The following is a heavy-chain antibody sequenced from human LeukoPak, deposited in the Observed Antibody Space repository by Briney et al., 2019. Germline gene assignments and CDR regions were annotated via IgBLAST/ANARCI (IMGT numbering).Heavy chain of an antibody. CDR3: AREVVVAPYNWFDP. CDR2: INAGNGNT. Sequence: ASVKVSCKASGGTFSSYAISWVRQAPGQGLEWMGWINAGNGNTKYSQKFQGRVTITRDTSASTAYMELSSLRSEDTAVYYCAREVVVAPYNWFDPWGQGTLVTVSS. J-gene: IGHJ5*02. D-gene: IGHD2-15*01. V-gene: IGHV1-3*01. CDR1: GGTFSSYA.